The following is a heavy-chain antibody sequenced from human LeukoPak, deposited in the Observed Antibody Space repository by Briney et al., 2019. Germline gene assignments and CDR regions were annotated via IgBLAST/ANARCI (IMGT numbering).Heavy chain of an antibody. CDR1: GGSLSNYY. CDR3: ARGGAPGIAARHTYFDY. J-gene: IGHJ4*02. V-gene: IGHV4-59*01. CDR2: IYYSGST. Sequence: SETLSLTCTVSGGSLSNYYWSWIRQPPGKGLEWIAYIYYSGSTNYNPSLKSRVTMSVDMSKHQFSLKLTSVTAADTAVYYCARGGAPGIAARHTYFDYWGQGTLVTVSS. D-gene: IGHD6-6*01.